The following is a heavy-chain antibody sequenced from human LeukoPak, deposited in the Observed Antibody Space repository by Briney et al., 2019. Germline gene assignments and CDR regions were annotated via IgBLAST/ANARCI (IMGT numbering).Heavy chain of an antibody. Sequence: PGGSLRLSCAASGFTFSSYGMNWVRQAPGKGLEWVSSISSSSSYIYYADSVKGRFTISRDNAKNSLYLQMNSLRAEDTAVYYCARVEIAAAGTSPTHTFDYWGQGTLVTVSS. CDR1: GFTFSSYG. CDR2: ISSSSSYI. J-gene: IGHJ4*02. CDR3: ARVEIAAAGTSPTHTFDY. V-gene: IGHV3-21*01. D-gene: IGHD6-13*01.